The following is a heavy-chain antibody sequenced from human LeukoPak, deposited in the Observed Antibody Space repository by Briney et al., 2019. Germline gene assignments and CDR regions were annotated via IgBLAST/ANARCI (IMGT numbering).Heavy chain of an antibody. CDR1: GGSISSYY. Sequence: SETLSLTCTVPGGSISSYYWSWIRQPPGKGLEWIGHIYYSGSTNYNPSLKSRVTISVDTSKNQFSLKMTSVTAADTAVYYCVRHPWRMGSRDYNFDYWGQGTLVTVSS. D-gene: IGHD3-16*01. CDR3: VRHPWRMGSRDYNFDY. V-gene: IGHV4-59*08. CDR2: IYYSGST. J-gene: IGHJ4*02.